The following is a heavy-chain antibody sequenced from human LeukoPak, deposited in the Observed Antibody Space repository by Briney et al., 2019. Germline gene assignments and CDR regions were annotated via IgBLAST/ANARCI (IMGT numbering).Heavy chain of an antibody. D-gene: IGHD3-22*01. V-gene: IGHV3-48*03. Sequence: PGGSLRLSCAASGFTFSSYEMNWVRQAPGKGLEWVSYISTTGSSIYYADSVKGRFTISRDNVKNSLYLQMNSLRAEDTAVYYCARDLYRIVVVPHYFDYWGQGTLVTVSS. J-gene: IGHJ4*02. CDR2: ISTTGSSI. CDR3: ARDLYRIVVVPHYFDY. CDR1: GFTFSSYE.